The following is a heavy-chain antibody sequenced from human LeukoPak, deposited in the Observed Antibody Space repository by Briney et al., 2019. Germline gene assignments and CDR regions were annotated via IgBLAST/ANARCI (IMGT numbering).Heavy chain of an antibody. D-gene: IGHD3-10*01. Sequence: GGSLRLSCAASGFTFSSYAMHWVRQAPGKGLEYVSAISSNGGSTYYANSVKGRFTIPRDNSKNTLYLQMGSLRAEDMAVYYCAREHYRYHGSGSYSFHYYYGMDVWGQGTTVTVSS. CDR2: ISSNGGST. CDR1: GFTFSSYA. J-gene: IGHJ6*02. V-gene: IGHV3-64*01. CDR3: AREHYRYHGSGSYSFHYYYGMDV.